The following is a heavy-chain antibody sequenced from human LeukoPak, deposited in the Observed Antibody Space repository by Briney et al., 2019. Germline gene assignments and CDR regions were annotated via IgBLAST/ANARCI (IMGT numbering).Heavy chain of an antibody. CDR1: GGSISSYY. V-gene: IGHV4-59*01. Sequence: SETLSLTCTVSGGSISSYYWSWIRQPPGKGLEWIGYIYYSGSTNYNPSLKSRVTISVDTSKNQFSLKLSSVTAADTAVYYCARVAPQDYYFDYWGQGTLVTASS. J-gene: IGHJ4*02. D-gene: IGHD2-15*01. CDR2: IYYSGST. CDR3: ARVAPQDYYFDY.